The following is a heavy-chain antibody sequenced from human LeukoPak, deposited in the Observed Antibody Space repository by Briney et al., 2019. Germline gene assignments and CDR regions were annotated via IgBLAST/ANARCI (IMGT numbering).Heavy chain of an antibody. V-gene: IGHV1-2*02. D-gene: IGHD1-26*01. Sequence: VASVKVSCKASGYTFTGYYMHWVRQAPGQGLEWMGWINPNSGGTNYAQKFQGRVTMTRDTSISTAYMELSRLRSDDTAVYYCARDIDGSYYFDYWGQGTLVTVSS. CDR2: INPNSGGT. CDR1: GYTFTGYY. CDR3: ARDIDGSYYFDY. J-gene: IGHJ4*02.